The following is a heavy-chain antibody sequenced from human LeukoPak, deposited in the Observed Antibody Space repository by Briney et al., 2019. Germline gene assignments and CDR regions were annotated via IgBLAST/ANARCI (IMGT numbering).Heavy chain of an antibody. CDR1: GFTFSSYS. CDR3: ARQNDYGDDRAFDI. D-gene: IGHD4-17*01. Sequence: PGGSLRLSCAASGFTFSSYSMNWVRQAPGKGLEWVSSISSSSSYIYYADSVKGRFTISRDNAKNSLYLQMNSLRAEDTAVYYCARQNDYGDDRAFDIWGQGTMVTVSS. J-gene: IGHJ3*02. CDR2: ISSSSSYI. V-gene: IGHV3-21*01.